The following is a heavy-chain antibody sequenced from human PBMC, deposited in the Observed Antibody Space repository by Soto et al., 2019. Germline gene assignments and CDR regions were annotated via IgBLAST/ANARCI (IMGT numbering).Heavy chain of an antibody. V-gene: IGHV3-23*01. D-gene: IGHD3-16*01. CDR1: GFTFSSHA. CDR3: AREGGSRTFNYFVT. Sequence: HPGVSLRLSWAASGFTFSSHAMNWVRQAPGTSLESVSAICGYCDTSTYADSVRGRFTISRDSSMCALYVQMNRLRAEDTPVCFCAREGGSRTFNYFVTWGQGTLVTVSS. CDR2: ICGYCDTS. J-gene: IGHJ5*02.